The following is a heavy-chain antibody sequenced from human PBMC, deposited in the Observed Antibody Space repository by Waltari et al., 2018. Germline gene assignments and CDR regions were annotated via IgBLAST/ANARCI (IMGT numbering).Heavy chain of an antibody. D-gene: IGHD6-19*01. J-gene: IGHJ4*02. CDR1: GYSFTSYW. V-gene: IGHV5-51*01. CDR3: ARLYSSGWYPIDY. CDR2: IYPFDSAT. Sequence: EVQLVQSGAEVKKPGESLKISCKGSGYSFTSYWIGWVRQMPGKGLEWMGIIYPFDSATIYSPSFQDQGTISANKSICTASLQWSCLKASDTAMYYCARLYSSGWYPIDYWGQGTLVTVSS.